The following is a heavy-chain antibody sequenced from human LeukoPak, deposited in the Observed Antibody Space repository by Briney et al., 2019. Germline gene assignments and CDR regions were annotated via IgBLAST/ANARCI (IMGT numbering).Heavy chain of an antibody. CDR1: GFTFDDYA. CDR2: ISWNSGSI. Sequence: GGSLRLSCAASGFTFDDYAMHWVRQAPGKGLEWVSGISWNSGSIGYADSVKGRFTISRDNAKNSLYLQMNSLRAEDTAVYYCAKDGRGLSWYMDVWGKGTTVTVSS. V-gene: IGHV3-9*01. D-gene: IGHD3-16*02. CDR3: AKDGRGLSWYMDV. J-gene: IGHJ6*03.